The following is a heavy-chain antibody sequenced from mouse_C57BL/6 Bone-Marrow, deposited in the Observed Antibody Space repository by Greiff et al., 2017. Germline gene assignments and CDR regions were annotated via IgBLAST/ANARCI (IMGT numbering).Heavy chain of an antibody. CDR3: ARSVWD. CDR2: IDPEDGET. J-gene: IGHJ2*01. Sequence: VQLQQPGAELVKPGASVKLSCTASGFNIKDYYMHWVKQRTEQGLEWIGRIDPEDGETKYAPQFQGKATITADTSSNTAYLQLSSLTSEDTAVYYCARSVWDWGQGTTLTVSS. V-gene: IGHV14-2*01. CDR1: GFNIKDYY.